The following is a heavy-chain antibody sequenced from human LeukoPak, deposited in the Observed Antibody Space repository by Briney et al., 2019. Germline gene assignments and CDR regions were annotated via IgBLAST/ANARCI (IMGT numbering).Heavy chain of an antibody. CDR2: IYYRGRS. J-gene: IGHJ4*02. D-gene: IGHD5-18*01. CDR3: ARFDTAMVTH. CDR1: GGSVSSGNYY. V-gene: IGHV4-61*01. Sequence: PSETLSLTCTVSGGSVSSGNYYWSWIRQPPGKGLEWIGNIYYRGRSNYNPSLKSRVTISVDTSKNQFSLKLSSVTAADTAVYYCARFDTAMVTHWGQGTLVTVSS.